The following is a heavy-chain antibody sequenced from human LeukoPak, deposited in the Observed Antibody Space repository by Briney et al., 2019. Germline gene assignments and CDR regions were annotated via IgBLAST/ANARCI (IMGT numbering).Heavy chain of an antibody. CDR3: ARDRGGGLYLAGWFDP. J-gene: IGHJ5*02. Sequence: GGSLRLSCAASGFTFSSYGMHWARQAPGKGLEWVAVIWYDGSNKYYADSVKGRFTISRDNSKNTLYLQTNSLRAEDTAVYYCARDRGGGLYLAGWFDPWGQGTLVTVSS. V-gene: IGHV3-33*01. CDR1: GFTFSSYG. CDR2: IWYDGSNK. D-gene: IGHD3-16*01.